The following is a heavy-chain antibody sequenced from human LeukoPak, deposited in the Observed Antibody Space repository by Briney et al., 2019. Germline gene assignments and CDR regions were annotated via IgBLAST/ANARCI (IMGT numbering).Heavy chain of an antibody. CDR2: IYPGDSDT. CDR3: AGAGIAVAGNAEYFQH. J-gene: IGHJ1*01. V-gene: IGHV5-51*01. Sequence: GESLKISCKGSGYSFTTYWIGWVRQMPGKGLEWMGIIYPGDSDTRYSPSFQGQVTISADKSLSTAYLQWSSLKASDTAMYYCAGAGIAVAGNAEYFQHWGQGTLVTVSS. CDR1: GYSFTTYW. D-gene: IGHD6-19*01.